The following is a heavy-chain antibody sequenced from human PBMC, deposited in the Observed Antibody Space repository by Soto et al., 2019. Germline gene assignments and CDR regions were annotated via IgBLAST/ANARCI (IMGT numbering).Heavy chain of an antibody. V-gene: IGHV5-51*01. CDR2: IYPGDSDT. CDR1: GYSFTSHW. CDR3: ARLGVEMATTTHFDS. J-gene: IGHJ4*02. Sequence: PGESLKISCKGSGYSFTSHWIGWVRQMPGKGLEWMGIIYPGDSDTRYSPSFQGQASFSADKSISTAYLQWSSLKASDTAMYYCARLGVEMATTTHFDSWGQGTLVTVSS. D-gene: IGHD1-1*01.